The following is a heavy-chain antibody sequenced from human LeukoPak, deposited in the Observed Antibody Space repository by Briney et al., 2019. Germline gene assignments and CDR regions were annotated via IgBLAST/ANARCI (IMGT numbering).Heavy chain of an antibody. D-gene: IGHD5-18*01. CDR3: ARGLARTSMVTRGGVRFDY. V-gene: IGHV4-39*07. Sequence: PSETLSLTCTVSGGSISSSSYYWGWIRQPPGKGLEWIRYIYYSGSTYYNPSLKSRLTISVDTSKNQFSLKLTSVTAADTAVYYCARGLARTSMVTRGGVRFDYWGQGTLVTVSS. CDR1: GGSISSSSYY. J-gene: IGHJ4*02. CDR2: IYYSGST.